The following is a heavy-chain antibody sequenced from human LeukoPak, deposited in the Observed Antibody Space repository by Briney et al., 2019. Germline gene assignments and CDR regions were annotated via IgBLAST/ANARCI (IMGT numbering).Heavy chain of an antibody. CDR2: ISSSSSYI. CDR3: VRDMTTATTCYLQH. CDR1: GFTFSSYS. J-gene: IGHJ1*01. D-gene: IGHD4-17*01. Sequence: GWSLRLSCAASGFTFSSYSMNWVRQAPGKGLEWVSSISSSSSYIYYADSVKGRFTISRDNAKNSLYVQMNSLRAEDTAVYYCVRDMTTATTCYLQHWGQGTLVTVSS. V-gene: IGHV3-21*01.